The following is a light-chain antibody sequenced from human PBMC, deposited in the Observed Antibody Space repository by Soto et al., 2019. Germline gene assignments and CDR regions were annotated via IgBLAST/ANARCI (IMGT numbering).Light chain of an antibody. CDR1: SSNVGSNS. Sequence: QAVVTQPPSASGAPGQRVIVSCSGGSSNVGSNSVNWYQHLPGSAPKLLIFSNNQRPSGVPDRLSGSKSGTSASLAIGGLQSDDEADYYCAAWDDSLSAYVFGSGTQLTVL. CDR2: SNN. J-gene: IGLJ1*01. V-gene: IGLV1-44*01. CDR3: AAWDDSLSAYV.